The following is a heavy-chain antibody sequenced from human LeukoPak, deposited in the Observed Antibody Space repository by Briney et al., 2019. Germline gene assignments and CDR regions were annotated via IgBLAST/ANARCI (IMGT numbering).Heavy chain of an antibody. CDR3: ARAGVERGIAAAGSFDY. J-gene: IGHJ4*02. CDR1: GGSISSYY. CDR2: IYYSGST. V-gene: IGHV4-59*01. Sequence: KTSETLSLTCTVSGGSISSYYWSWIRQPPGKGLEWIGYIYYSGSTNYNPSLKSRVTISVDTSKNQFSLKLSSVTAADTAVYYCARAGVERGIAAAGSFDYWGQGTLVTVSS. D-gene: IGHD6-13*01.